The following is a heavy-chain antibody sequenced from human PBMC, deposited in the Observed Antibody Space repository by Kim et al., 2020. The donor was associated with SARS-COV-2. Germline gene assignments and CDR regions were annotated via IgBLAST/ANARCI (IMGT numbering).Heavy chain of an antibody. V-gene: IGHV4-39*01. D-gene: IGHD3-10*01. CDR1: GGSISSSSYY. CDR2: IYYSGST. CDR3: ARHGRSGGKLLWFGEPSENWFDP. Sequence: SETLSLTCTVSGGSISSSSYYWGWIRQPPGKGLEWIGSIYYSGSTYYNPSLKSRVTISVDTSKNQFSLKLSSVTAADTAVYYCARHGRSGGKLLWFGEPSENWFDPWGQGTLVTVSS. J-gene: IGHJ5*02.